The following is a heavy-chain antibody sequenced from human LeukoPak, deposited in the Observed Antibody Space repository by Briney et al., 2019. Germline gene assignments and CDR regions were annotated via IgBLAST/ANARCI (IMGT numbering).Heavy chain of an antibody. CDR1: GYTFTGYY. D-gene: IGHD3-10*01. V-gene: IGHV5-51*01. J-gene: IGHJ5*02. CDR2: IYPGDSDT. Sequence: ASVKVSCKTPGYTFTGYYIHWVRQMPGKGLEWMGLIYPGDSDTRYSPSFQGQVTISGDKSINTAYLQWSSLKASDTAMYYCARGLMVRGFISRFDPWGQGTLVTVSS. CDR3: ARGLMVRGFISRFDP.